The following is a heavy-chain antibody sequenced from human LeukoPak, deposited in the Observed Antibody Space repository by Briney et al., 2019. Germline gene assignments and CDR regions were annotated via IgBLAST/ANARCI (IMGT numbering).Heavy chain of an antibody. Sequence: SETLSLTCSVSGGSLSGYYWSWIRQPPRKGLEWIAYIYDSGSSNYNPSLKSRVTISVDTSKNQFSLQMISVTAADTAVYYCARLNIKNWNDVLGWFDPWGQGTLVTVSS. CDR2: IYDSGSS. CDR3: ARLNIKNWNDVLGWFDP. CDR1: GGSLSGYY. D-gene: IGHD1-1*01. V-gene: IGHV4-59*08. J-gene: IGHJ5*02.